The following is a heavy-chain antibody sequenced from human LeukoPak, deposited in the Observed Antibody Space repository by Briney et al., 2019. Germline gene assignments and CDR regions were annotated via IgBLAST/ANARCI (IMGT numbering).Heavy chain of an antibody. J-gene: IGHJ4*02. CDR2: IWYDGSNK. CDR3: AKELEIAVAGTLGY. Sequence: PGGSLRLSCAASGFTFSSYAMHWVRQAPGKGLEWVAVIWYDGSNKYYADSVKGRFTISRDHSKNTLYLQMKSLRAEDTAVYYCAKELEIAVAGTLGYWGQGTLVTVSS. CDR1: GFTFSSYA. D-gene: IGHD6-19*01. V-gene: IGHV3-33*06.